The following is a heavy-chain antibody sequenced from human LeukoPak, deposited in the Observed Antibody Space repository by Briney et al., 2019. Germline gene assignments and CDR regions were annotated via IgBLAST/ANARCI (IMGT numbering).Heavy chain of an antibody. CDR1: GDFISNNY. V-gene: IGHV4-59*01. CDR2: IYYSGST. Sequence: SETLSLTCTVSGDFISNNYWSWIRQPPGKGLEWIGYIYYSGSTKYNPSLKNRVTISVDTSKNQFSLKLSSVTAADTAVYYCARHVKRGNSYPYFFDYWGQGTLVTVSS. CDR3: ARHVKRGNSYPYFFDY. J-gene: IGHJ4*02. D-gene: IGHD2-21*01.